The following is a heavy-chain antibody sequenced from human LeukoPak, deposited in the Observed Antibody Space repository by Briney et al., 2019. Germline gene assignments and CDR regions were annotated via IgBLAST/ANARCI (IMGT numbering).Heavy chain of an antibody. CDR2: ISSGSTYM. D-gene: IGHD6-6*01. CDR1: GFTFSSYS. V-gene: IGHV3-21*01. Sequence: GGSLRLSCAASGFTFSSYSMNWVRQAPGKGLEWVSSISSGSTYMYYADSVRGRFTISRDNARNSMYLQMNSLRAEDTAMYYCGRVGGRSLAAKGDAFDIWGQGTMVTVSS. CDR3: GRVGGRSLAAKGDAFDI. J-gene: IGHJ3*02.